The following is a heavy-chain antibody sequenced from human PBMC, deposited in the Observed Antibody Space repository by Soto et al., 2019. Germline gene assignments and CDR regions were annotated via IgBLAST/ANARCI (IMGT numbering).Heavy chain of an antibody. J-gene: IGHJ6*02. CDR3: AREHYYDRSGYYYYYYGMDV. CDR2: IYYSGST. CDR1: GGSISSGDYY. Sequence: PSETLSLTCTVSGGSISSGDYYWSWIRQPPGKGLEWIGYIYYSGSTYYNPSLKSRVTISVDTSKNQFSLKLSSVTAADTAVYYCAREHYYDRSGYYYYYYGMDVWGQGTTVTVSS. V-gene: IGHV4-30-4*01. D-gene: IGHD3-22*01.